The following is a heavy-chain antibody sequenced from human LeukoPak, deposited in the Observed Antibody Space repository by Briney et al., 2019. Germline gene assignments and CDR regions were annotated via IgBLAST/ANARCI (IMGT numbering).Heavy chain of an antibody. CDR2: IRSKANSYAT. Sequence: GGSLRLSCAASGFTFSGSAMHWVRQASGKGLEWVGRIRSKANSYATAYAASVKGRFTICRDESKNTAYLQMNSLKTEDTAVYYCTSQTTRQDRWFDPWGQGTLVTVSS. V-gene: IGHV3-73*01. D-gene: IGHD1-1*01. J-gene: IGHJ5*02. CDR1: GFTFSGSA. CDR3: TSQTTRQDRWFDP.